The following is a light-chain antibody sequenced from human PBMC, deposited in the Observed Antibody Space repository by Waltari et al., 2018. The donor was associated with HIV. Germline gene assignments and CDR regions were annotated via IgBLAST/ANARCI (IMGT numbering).Light chain of an antibody. CDR3: QSYDSSLRASV. CDR2: SDI. V-gene: IGLV1-40*01. Sequence: SALPPPPSMSGAPGPRVTISCTGTRSNSGAGYFVTWYQHLPGTAPKLLVYSDINRPSGVPDRFSGSKSGTSASLVITGLQAEDEADYYCQSYDSSLRASVFGGGTKLTVL. CDR1: RSNSGAGYF. J-gene: IGLJ2*01.